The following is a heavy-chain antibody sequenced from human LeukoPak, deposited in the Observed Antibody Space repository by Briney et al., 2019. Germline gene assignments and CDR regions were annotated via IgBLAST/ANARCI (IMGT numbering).Heavy chain of an antibody. D-gene: IGHD6-19*01. J-gene: IGHJ4*02. CDR1: GGSISSYY. V-gene: IGHV4-59*01. CDR3: ARFGSGWWYNDY. Sequence: SETLSLTCSVSGGSISSYYWNWIRQTPGKGLEWIGYIYYSGRTNYNPSLKSRVTISIDTSKNQFSLKLSSVTAADTAVYYCARFGSGWWYNDYWGQGTLVTVSS. CDR2: IYYSGRT.